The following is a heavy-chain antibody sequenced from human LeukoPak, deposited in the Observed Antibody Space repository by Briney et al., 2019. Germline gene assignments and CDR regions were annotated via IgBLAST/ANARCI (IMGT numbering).Heavy chain of an antibody. CDR3: ASAGSYRHDY. J-gene: IGHJ4*02. V-gene: IGHV3-23*01. CDR2: ISGSGGST. CDR1: GFIFSSYA. D-gene: IGHD3-16*02. Sequence: PGGSLRLSCAASGFIFSSYAMSWVRQAPGKGLEWVSTISGSGGSTYYADSVKGRFTISRDNSKNTVYLQMNSLRVEDTAVYYCASAGSYRHDYWGQGTLVTVSS.